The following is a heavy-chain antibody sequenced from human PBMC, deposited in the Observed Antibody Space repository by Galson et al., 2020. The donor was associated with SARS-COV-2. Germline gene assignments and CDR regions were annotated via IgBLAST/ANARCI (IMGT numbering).Heavy chain of an antibody. J-gene: IGHJ3*01. Sequence: GESLKISCAASGFTFSNFGMHWVRQDPGKGLEWVAVISTDGNNKYDAASVKGRFTISRDNSNNTLYLQMNSLRPEDTAVYFCARSGYSRTWTRVDAFYVWGQVTLVTVAS. CDR3: ARSGYSRTWTRVDAFYV. V-gene: IGHV3-30*03. CDR2: ISTDGNNK. CDR1: GFTFSNFG. D-gene: IGHD2-2*01.